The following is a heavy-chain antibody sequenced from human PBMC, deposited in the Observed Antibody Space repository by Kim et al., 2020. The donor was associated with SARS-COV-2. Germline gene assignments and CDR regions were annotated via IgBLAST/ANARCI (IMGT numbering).Heavy chain of an antibody. D-gene: IGHD3-22*01. Sequence: GKGRVTISRDNAKNSLYLQMNSLRAEDTALYYCAKANYYDSSGYYYGMDVWGQGTTVTVSS. CDR3: AKANYYDSSGYYYGMDV. J-gene: IGHJ6*02. V-gene: IGHV3-9*01.